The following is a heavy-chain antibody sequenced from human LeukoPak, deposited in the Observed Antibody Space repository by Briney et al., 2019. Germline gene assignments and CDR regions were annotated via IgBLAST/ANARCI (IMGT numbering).Heavy chain of an antibody. CDR3: ARGGDYKNDY. D-gene: IGHD4-17*01. J-gene: IGHJ4*02. CDR1: GFTFSSYW. V-gene: IGHV3-74*01. CDR2: INGAGSSI. Sequence: GGSLRLSCAASGFTFSSYWMHWVRQTPGKGLVWVSRINGAGSSISYADSVKGRATISRDNAKNTLYLQMNNLRAEDTAVYYCARGGDYKNDYWGQGTLVTVSS.